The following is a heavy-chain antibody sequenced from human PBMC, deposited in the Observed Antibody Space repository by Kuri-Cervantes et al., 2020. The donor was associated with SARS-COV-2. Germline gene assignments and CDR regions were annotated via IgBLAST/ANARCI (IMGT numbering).Heavy chain of an antibody. CDR2: ISSSSSYI. CDR3: ASRGYGDYEVDY. V-gene: IGHV3-21*01. Sequence: ETLSLTCAASGFTFSSYSMNWVRQAPGKGLEWVSSISSSSSYIYYADSVKGRFTISRDNAKNSLYLQMNSLRAEDTAVYYCASRGYGDYEVDYWGQGTLVTVSS. J-gene: IGHJ4*02. CDR1: GFTFSSYS. D-gene: IGHD4-17*01.